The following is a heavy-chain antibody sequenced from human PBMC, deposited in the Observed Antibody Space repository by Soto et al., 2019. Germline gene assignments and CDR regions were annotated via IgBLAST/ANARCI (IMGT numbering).Heavy chain of an antibody. J-gene: IGHJ4*02. CDR1: GFTVSSYA. Sequence: GGSLRLSCAASGFTVSSYAMSWVRQAPGKGLEWVSAISGSGGSTYYADSVEGRFTISRDNSKNTLYLQMNSLRAEDTAVYYCAKDTSRVYYDSSGYYSPSFDYWGQGTLVTVSS. CDR3: AKDTSRVYYDSSGYYSPSFDY. D-gene: IGHD3-22*01. CDR2: ISGSGGST. V-gene: IGHV3-23*01.